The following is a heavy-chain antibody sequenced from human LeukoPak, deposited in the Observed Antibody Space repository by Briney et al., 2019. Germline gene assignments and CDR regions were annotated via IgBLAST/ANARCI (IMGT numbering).Heavy chain of an antibody. CDR2: INPGGGNT. CDR3: ARIRDGYNDAYDI. Sequence: GASVKVSCKASGYTFTSYYTHWVRQAPGQGLEWMGIINPGGGNTNYAQNFQGRVTMTRDTSTSTVYMELSSLRSEDTAIYYCARIRDGYNDAYDIWGQGTVVTVPS. J-gene: IGHJ3*02. D-gene: IGHD5-24*01. V-gene: IGHV1-46*01. CDR1: GYTFTSYY.